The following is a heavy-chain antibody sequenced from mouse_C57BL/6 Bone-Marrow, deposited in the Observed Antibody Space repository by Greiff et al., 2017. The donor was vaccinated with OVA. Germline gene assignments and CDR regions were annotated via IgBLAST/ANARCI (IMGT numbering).Heavy chain of an antibody. CDR2: ISNLAYSI. CDR3: ERLSIVPSYGYFDV. CDR1: GFTLSDYG. J-gene: IGHJ1*03. Sequence: EVKLVESGGGLVQPGGSLKLSCAASGFTLSDYGMAWVRQAPRKGPEWVAVISNLAYSIYYADTVTGRFTISVENSKNTLYLEMISLRSVDTTMYYLERLSIVPSYGYFDVWGTGTTVTVSS. D-gene: IGHD2-12*01. V-gene: IGHV5-15*01.